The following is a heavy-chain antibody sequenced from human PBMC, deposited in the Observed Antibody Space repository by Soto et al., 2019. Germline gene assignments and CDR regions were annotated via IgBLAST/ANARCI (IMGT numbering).Heavy chain of an antibody. Sequence: ASVTVSCTVSGYTLTELSMHWVRQAPGKGLEWMGGFDPEDGETIYAQKFQGRVTMTEDTSTDTAYMELSSLRSEDTAVYYCATGVVVVAAVHDAFDIWGQGTMVTVSS. CDR3: ATGVVVVAAVHDAFDI. V-gene: IGHV1-24*01. D-gene: IGHD2-15*01. CDR2: FDPEDGET. J-gene: IGHJ3*02. CDR1: GYTLTELS.